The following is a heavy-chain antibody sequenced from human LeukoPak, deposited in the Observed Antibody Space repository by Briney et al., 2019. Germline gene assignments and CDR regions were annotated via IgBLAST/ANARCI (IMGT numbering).Heavy chain of an antibody. CDR2: IYTSGST. CDR1: GGSISCYY. V-gene: IGHV4-4*07. CDR3: ARDVYYYDSSGYSGRYYGMDV. J-gene: IGHJ6*02. Sequence: SETLSLTCTVSGGSISCYYWSWIRQPAGKGLEWIGRIYTSGSTNYNPSLKSRVTMSVDTSKNQFSLKLSSVTAADTAVYYCARDVYYYDSSGYSGRYYGMDVWGQGTTVTVSS. D-gene: IGHD3-22*01.